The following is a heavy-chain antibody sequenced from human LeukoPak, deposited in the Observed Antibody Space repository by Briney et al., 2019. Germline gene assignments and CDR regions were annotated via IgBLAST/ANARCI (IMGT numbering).Heavy chain of an antibody. V-gene: IGHV4-39*01. CDR2: IYYSGST. CDR3: ARTGYCSSASCSVVKQWLVRVYFDY. Sequence: SETLSLTCTVSGSSISSYSYYWGWIRQPPGKGLEWIGSIYYSGSTYNNPSLKSRVTMSVDTSKNQFSLVLNSVTAADTAVYYCARTGYCSSASCSVVKQWLVRVYFDYWGQGTLVTVSS. J-gene: IGHJ4*02. D-gene: IGHD2-2*01. CDR1: GSSISSYSYY.